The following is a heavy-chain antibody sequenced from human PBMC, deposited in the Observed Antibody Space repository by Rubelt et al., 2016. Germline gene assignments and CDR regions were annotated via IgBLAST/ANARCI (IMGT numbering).Heavy chain of an antibody. D-gene: IGHD4-11*01. J-gene: IGHJ3*02. CDR2: ISYDGSNK. V-gene: IGHV3-30*04. CDR1: GFTFSSYA. CDR3: ARAGVTTADAFDI. Sequence: QVQLVESGGGVVQPGRSLRLSCAASGFTFSSYAMHWVRQAPGKGLEWVAVISYDGSNKYYADSVKGRFTMSRDNSKNTLDLQMNSLRAEDTAVYYCARAGVTTADAFDIWGQGTMVTVSS.